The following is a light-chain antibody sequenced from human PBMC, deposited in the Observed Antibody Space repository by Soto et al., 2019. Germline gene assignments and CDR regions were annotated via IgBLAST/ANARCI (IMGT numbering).Light chain of an antibody. CDR1: QSVSSNF. CDR2: DTS. J-gene: IGKJ1*01. V-gene: IGKV3-20*01. CDR3: QQYGSSGT. Sequence: EIVLTQSPGTLSLSPGERATLSCRASQSVSSNFLAWYQEKPGQAPRLLIYDTSTRATGIPARFSGSGSGTDFTLTISRLEPEDFAVHYCQQYGSSGTFGQGTTVDIK.